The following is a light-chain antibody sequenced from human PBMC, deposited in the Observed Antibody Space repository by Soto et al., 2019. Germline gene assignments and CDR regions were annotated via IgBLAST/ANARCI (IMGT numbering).Light chain of an antibody. CDR3: QQYNSYSPT. Sequence: DIQMTQSPSTLSASVGDRVTITCRASQSISVWLAWYQQKAGKALNLLIYKASRLESGVPSRFSGSGSETEFTLTISGLQPGDSGTYYCQQYNSYSPTFGQGTKVDNK. V-gene: IGKV1-5*03. J-gene: IGKJ1*01. CDR1: QSISVW. CDR2: KAS.